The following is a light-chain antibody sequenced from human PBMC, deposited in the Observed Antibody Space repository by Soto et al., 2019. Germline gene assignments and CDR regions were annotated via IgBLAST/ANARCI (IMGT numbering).Light chain of an antibody. CDR1: SSDVGSYNR. J-gene: IGLJ2*01. Sequence: QSALTQPPSVSGSPGQSVTISCTGTSSDVGSYNRVSWYQQPPGTAPQLMIYEVSNRPGGVPDLFAGSKSGNTASLTISGLQAEDEADYYCSSYTRRSTLVFGGGTKLTVL. CDR2: EVS. CDR3: SSYTRRSTLV. V-gene: IGLV2-18*02.